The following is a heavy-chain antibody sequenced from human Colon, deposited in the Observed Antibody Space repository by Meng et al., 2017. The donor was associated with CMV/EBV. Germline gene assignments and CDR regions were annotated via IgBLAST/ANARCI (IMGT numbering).Heavy chain of an antibody. Sequence: GGSLSLSCAASGFTVSSNYMSWVRQAPGRGLEWVSLIYSGGSTYYADSVKGRFTISRDNSKNTLYLQMNSLRVEDTAVYFCAKSIGWYGSGYYYYGMDVWGQGTTVTVSS. CDR3: AKSIGWYGSGYYYYGMDV. CDR2: IYSGGST. J-gene: IGHJ6*02. CDR1: GFTVSSNY. V-gene: IGHV3-53*01. D-gene: IGHD6-19*01.